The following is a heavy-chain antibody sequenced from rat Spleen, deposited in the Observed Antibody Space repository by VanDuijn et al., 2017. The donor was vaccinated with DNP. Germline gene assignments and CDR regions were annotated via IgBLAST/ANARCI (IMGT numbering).Heavy chain of an antibody. CDR2: IWTGGST. D-gene: IGHD1-11*01. CDR1: GFSLTSYN. Sequence: QVQLRESGPGLVQPSQTLSLTCTVSGFSLTSYNVHWIRQPTGKGLEWMGIIWTGGSTDYNSVLKSRLSISRDTAKRQVFLKMDSLQSEEIATYYCARGNYGGYDYWGQGVMVSVSS. V-gene: IGHV2-30*01. CDR3: ARGNYGGYDY. J-gene: IGHJ2*01.